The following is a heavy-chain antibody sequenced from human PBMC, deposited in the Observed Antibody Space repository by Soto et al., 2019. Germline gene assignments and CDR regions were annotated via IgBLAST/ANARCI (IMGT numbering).Heavy chain of an antibody. V-gene: IGHV4-59*12. CDR3: ARDRLNYDFWSGYYSLGSSGMDV. CDR2: IYYSGST. J-gene: IGHJ6*02. D-gene: IGHD3-3*01. Sequence: PSETLSLTCTVSGGSISSYYWSWIRQPPGKGLEWIGYIYYSGSTNYNPSLKSRVTISVDTSKNQFSLKLNSVTPEDTAVYYCARDRLNYDFWSGYYSLGSSGMDVWGQGTTVTVS. CDR1: GGSISSYY.